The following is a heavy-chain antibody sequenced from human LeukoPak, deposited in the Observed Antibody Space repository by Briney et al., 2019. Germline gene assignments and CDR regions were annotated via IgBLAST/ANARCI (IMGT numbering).Heavy chain of an antibody. CDR1: GGSISSYY. J-gene: IGHJ2*01. CDR2: IYYSGST. CDR3: ATSRGLGPLWYFDL. Sequence: SETLSLTRTVSGGSISSYYWSWIRQPPGKGLEWIGYIYYSGSTNYNPSLKSRVTISVDTSKNQFSLKLSSVTAADTAVYYCATSRGLGPLWYFDLWGRGTLVTVSS. V-gene: IGHV4-59*08. D-gene: IGHD3-16*01.